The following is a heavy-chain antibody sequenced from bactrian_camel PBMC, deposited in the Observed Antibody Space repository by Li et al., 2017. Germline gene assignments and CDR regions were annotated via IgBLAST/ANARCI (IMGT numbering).Heavy chain of an antibody. D-gene: IGHD6*01. V-gene: IGHV3S67*01. Sequence: VELVESGGGSVQTGGSLRLSCAASGLSVSDFSMAWFRQSPGKEREGVAAIRRDDLTAYTDSVKGRFTISKDNAKNTVYLQMNNLQAEDTATYYCAEGRGSRGEHCYSLNYWGQGTQVTVS. J-gene: IGHJ4*01. CDR2: IRRDDLT. CDR1: GLSVSDFS. CDR3: AEGRGSRGEHCYSLNY.